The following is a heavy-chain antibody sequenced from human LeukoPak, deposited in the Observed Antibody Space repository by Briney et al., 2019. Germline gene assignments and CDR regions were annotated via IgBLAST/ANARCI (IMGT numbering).Heavy chain of an antibody. CDR1: GVTVSSNY. CDR2: LYTDDRP. CDR3: AREAEMAAPVGWFDP. Sequence: GGSLRLSCAASGVTVSSNYMTWVRQAPGKGLEWVSLLYTDDRPFYADSVKGRFTISRDNSNRTVFLQMNSLRAEDTAVYYCAREAEMAAPVGWFDPWGQGTLVTVSS. V-gene: IGHV3-53*01. J-gene: IGHJ5*02. D-gene: IGHD5-24*01.